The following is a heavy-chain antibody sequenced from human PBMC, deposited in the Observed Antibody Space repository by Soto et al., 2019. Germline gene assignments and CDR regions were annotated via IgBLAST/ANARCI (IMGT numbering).Heavy chain of an antibody. D-gene: IGHD1-20*01. J-gene: IGHJ6*02. Sequence: PWGSLRLSCAASGFTFIGSASHFFRQSACKWLEWVGRIRSKANSYATAYAASVKGRFTISRDDSKNTAYLQMNSLKTEDTAVYYCTRRITGTSRVYYYYGMDVWGQGTTVTV. CDR2: IRSKANSYAT. CDR1: GFTFIGSA. V-gene: IGHV3-73*01. CDR3: TRRITGTSRVYYYYGMDV.